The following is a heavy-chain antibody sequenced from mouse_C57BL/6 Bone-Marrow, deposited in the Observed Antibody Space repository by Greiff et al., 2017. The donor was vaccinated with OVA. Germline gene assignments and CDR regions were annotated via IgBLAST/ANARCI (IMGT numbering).Heavy chain of an antibody. J-gene: IGHJ4*01. D-gene: IGHD2-3*01. Sequence: VQLQQSGAELVRPGTSVKMSCKASGYTFTNYWIGWAKQRPGHGLEWIGDIYPGGGYTNYNEKFKGKATLTADKSSSTAYMQFSSLTSEDSAIYYCAIIYDGFSYAMDYWGQGTSVTVSS. CDR3: AIIYDGFSYAMDY. CDR2: IYPGGGYT. V-gene: IGHV1-63*01. CDR1: GYTFTNYW.